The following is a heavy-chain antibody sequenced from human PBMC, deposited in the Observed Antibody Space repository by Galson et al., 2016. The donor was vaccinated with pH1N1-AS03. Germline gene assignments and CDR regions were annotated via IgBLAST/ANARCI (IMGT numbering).Heavy chain of an antibody. Sequence: GRIRATAYNYATEYAAPVRGRFTISKDDSKNTAFLQMNSLKIEDTAVYYCTRHPRRAAGGLGGFDPWGQGTLVTVSS. CDR3: TRHPRRAAGGLGGFDP. D-gene: IGHD6-13*01. J-gene: IGHJ5*02. CDR2: IRATAYNYAT. V-gene: IGHV3-73*01.